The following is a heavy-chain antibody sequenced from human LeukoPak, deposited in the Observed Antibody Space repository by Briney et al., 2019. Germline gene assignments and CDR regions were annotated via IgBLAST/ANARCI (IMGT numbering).Heavy chain of an antibody. CDR3: AKDPYGDYDIDY. CDR2: VTGGGDST. J-gene: IGHJ4*02. Sequence: GGSLRLSCVASGFTFSTYAMSWVRQAPGKGLEWVSTVTGGGDSTYYADSVKGRFTISRDNSKNTLYLQMNSLRAEDTAIYYCAKDPYGDYDIDYWGQGTLVTVSS. CDR1: GFTFSTYA. V-gene: IGHV3-23*01. D-gene: IGHD4-17*01.